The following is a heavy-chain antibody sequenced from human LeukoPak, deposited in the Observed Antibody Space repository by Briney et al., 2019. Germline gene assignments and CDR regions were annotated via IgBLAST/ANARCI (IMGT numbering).Heavy chain of an antibody. CDR3: ARHTAGGLFDP. D-gene: IGHD3-10*01. J-gene: IGHJ5*02. Sequence: PSETLSLTCTVSGGSISSYYWSWIRQPPGKGLEWIGYIYYSGSTNYNPSLKSRVTISVDTSKNQFSLKLSSVTAADTAVYYCARHTAGGLFDPWGQGTLVTVSS. CDR2: IYYSGST. V-gene: IGHV4-59*08. CDR1: GGSISSYY.